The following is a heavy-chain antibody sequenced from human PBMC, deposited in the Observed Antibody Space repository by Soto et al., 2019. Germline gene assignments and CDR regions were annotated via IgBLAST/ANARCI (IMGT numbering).Heavy chain of an antibody. D-gene: IGHD3-9*01. V-gene: IGHV4-39*01. CDR3: ATYFDWSYGMDV. CDR2: IYYGGTT. Sequence: PSETLSLTCSVSGTSLRTSSNYWGWIRQPPGKGLEWMGSIYYGGTTYNKKSLKNQVTISVDKSKKLFSLKISTKTAADTAVYFCATYFDWSYGMDVWGQGTTVS. J-gene: IGHJ6*02. CDR1: GTSLRTSSNY.